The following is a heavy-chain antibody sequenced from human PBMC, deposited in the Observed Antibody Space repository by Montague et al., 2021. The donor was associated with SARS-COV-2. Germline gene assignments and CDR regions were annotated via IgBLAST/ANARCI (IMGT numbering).Heavy chain of an antibody. V-gene: IGHV4-39*01. Sequence: SETLSLTCTVSGGSISSSSCYWGWIRQPPGKELEWLGSINYSGSXYYNPSLKSRITISVDTSKNPFSLKLSSVTAADTAVYYCARHDRQWLRLYPYYFDYWGQGTLVTVSS. CDR3: ARHDRQWLRLYPYYFDY. CDR1: GGSISSSSCY. D-gene: IGHD5-12*01. CDR2: INYSGSX. J-gene: IGHJ4*02.